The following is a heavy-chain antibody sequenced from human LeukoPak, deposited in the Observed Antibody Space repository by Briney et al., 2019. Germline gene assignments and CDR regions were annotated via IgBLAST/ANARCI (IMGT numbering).Heavy chain of an antibody. CDR3: AGGDPFNYYMDV. D-gene: IGHD4-17*01. J-gene: IGHJ6*03. CDR1: GGTFSGHA. V-gene: IGHV1-69*13. Sequence: ASVKVSCKASGGTFSGHAISWVRQAPGQGLEWMGGTIPIFGATNYTQRFQGRITITADESTTTAYMGLTSLRSEDTAVYFCAGGDPFNYYMDVWGKGTSVTVFS. CDR2: TIPIFGAT.